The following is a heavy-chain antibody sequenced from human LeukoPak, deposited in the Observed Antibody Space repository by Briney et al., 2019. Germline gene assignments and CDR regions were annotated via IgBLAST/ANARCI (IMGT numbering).Heavy chain of an antibody. V-gene: IGHV3-43*01. J-gene: IGHJ6*03. Sequence: GGSLRLSCAASGFTFDDYTMHWVRQAPGKGLEWVSLISWDGGSTYYADSVKGRFTISRDNSKNSLYLQMNSLRTEDTALYYCAKVLLPRYYYYYMDVWGKGTTVTVSS. D-gene: IGHD2-21*01. CDR1: GFTFDDYT. CDR2: ISWDGGST. CDR3: AKVLLPRYYYYYMDV.